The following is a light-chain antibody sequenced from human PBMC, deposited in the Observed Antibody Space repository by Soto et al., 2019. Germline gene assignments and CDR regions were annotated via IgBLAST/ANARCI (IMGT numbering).Light chain of an antibody. CDR1: ESIDNW. CDR2: AAS. Sequence: DIQMTQSPSTLSASVGDTVTITCRASESIDNWLAWYQQKPGKAPKLLIFAASTLVRGVPSRFSGRGSGTEFTLPISRLQADDYATFYCQQYHTDWTFGQGKHVAIK. J-gene: IGKJ1*01. CDR3: QQYHTDWT. V-gene: IGKV1-5*01.